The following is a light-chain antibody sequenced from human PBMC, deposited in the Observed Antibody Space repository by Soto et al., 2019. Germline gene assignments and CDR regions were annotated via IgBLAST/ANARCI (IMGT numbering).Light chain of an antibody. CDR3: QHYDSYPWT. CDR2: KAS. CDR1: QSISSW. J-gene: IGKJ1*01. Sequence: DIQMTQSPSTLSASVGDRVTITCRASQSISSWLAWYQQKPGKAPKLLIYKASSLESGDPSGFSCSGSGTEFTLTISSLQPDDFATYYCQHYDSYPWTFGQWPKVEIK. V-gene: IGKV1-5*03.